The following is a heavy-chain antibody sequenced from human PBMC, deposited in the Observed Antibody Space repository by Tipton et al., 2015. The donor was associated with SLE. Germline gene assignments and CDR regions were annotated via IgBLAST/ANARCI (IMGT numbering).Heavy chain of an antibody. CDR2: INHSGST. D-gene: IGHD1-26*01. Sequence: TLSLTCAVYGGSFSGHYWSWIRQAPGKGLGWIGEINHSGSTKYTPSLRSRVTISVDTSKKQFSLKLHYVTAADTAVYYCARGRSTWGYWGQGTLVNVSS. CDR1: GGSFSGHY. J-gene: IGHJ4*02. V-gene: IGHV4-34*01. CDR3: ARGRSTWGY.